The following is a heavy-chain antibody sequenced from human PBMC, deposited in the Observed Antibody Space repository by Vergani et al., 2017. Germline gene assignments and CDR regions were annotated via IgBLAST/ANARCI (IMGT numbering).Heavy chain of an antibody. V-gene: IGHV4-34*11. CDR2: IYYSGST. D-gene: IGHD3-22*01. CDR3: ARTWYYYDSSGPDRTYYFDY. CDR1: GGSFSGYY. J-gene: IGHJ4*02. Sequence: QVQLQQWGAGLLKPSETLSLTCAVYGGSFSGYYWSWIRQPPGKGLEWIGYIYYSGSTNYNPSLKSQVTISVDTSKNQFSLKLSSVTAADTAVYYCARTWYYYDSSGPDRTYYFDYWGQGTLVTVSS.